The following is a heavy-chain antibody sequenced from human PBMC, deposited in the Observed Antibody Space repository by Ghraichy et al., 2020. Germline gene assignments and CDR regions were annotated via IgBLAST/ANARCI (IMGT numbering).Heavy chain of an antibody. Sequence: GGSLRLSCAASGFTFSSYSMNWVRQAPGKGLEWVSSISSSSSYIYYADSVKGRFTISRDNAKNSLYLQMNSLRAEDTAVYYCASEVRNYGGNSFDIWGQGTMVTVSS. D-gene: IGHD4-23*01. CDR1: GFTFSSYS. J-gene: IGHJ3*02. CDR2: ISSSSSYI. CDR3: ASEVRNYGGNSFDI. V-gene: IGHV3-21*01.